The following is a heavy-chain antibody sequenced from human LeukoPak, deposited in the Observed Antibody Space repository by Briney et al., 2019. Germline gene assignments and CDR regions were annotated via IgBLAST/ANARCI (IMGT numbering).Heavy chain of an antibody. CDR2: ISSSSSYI. CDR3: ARDNYDSSGYYFD. CDR1: GSTFSSYS. Sequence: GGSLRVSCAASGSTFSSYSMNWVRQAPGKGLEWVSSISSSSSYIYYADSVKGRFTISRDNAKNSLYLQMNSLRAEDTAVYYCARDNYDSSGYYFDWGQGTLVTVSS. V-gene: IGHV3-21*01. D-gene: IGHD3-22*01. J-gene: IGHJ4*02.